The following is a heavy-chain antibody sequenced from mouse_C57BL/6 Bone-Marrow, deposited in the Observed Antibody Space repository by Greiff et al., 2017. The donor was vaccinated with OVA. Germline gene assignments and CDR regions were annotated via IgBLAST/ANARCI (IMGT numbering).Heavy chain of an antibody. J-gene: IGHJ3*01. CDR2: ISGGGGNT. CDR3: ARQYYYGSSPWFAY. Sequence: EVQRVESGGGLVKPGGSLKLSCAASGFTFSSYTMSWVRQTPEKRLEWVATISGGGGNTYYPDSVKGRFTISRDNAKNTLYLQMSSLRSEDTALYYCARQYYYGSSPWFAYWGQGTLVTVSA. CDR1: GFTFSSYT. D-gene: IGHD1-1*01. V-gene: IGHV5-9*01.